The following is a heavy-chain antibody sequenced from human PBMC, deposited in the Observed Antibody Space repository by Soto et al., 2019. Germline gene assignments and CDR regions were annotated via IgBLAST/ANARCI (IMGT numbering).Heavy chain of an antibody. V-gene: IGHV3-23*01. CDR3: AKEWSSSWPQPHRY. D-gene: IGHD6-13*01. Sequence: PGGTLRLSCAASGFTFSSYSMSWVRQAPGKGLEWVSAISGSGGSTYYADSVKGRFTISRDNSKNTLYLQMNSLRAEDTAVYYCAKEWSSSWPQPHRYWGQGTLVTVSS. J-gene: IGHJ4*02. CDR2: ISGSGGST. CDR1: GFTFSSYS.